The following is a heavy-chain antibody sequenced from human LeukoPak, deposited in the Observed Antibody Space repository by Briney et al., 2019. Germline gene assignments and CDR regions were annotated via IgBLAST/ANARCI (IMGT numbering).Heavy chain of an antibody. D-gene: IGHD3-22*01. CDR2: IYYSGST. Sequence: PSETLSLTCTVSGGPISSSSYYWGWIRQPPGKGLEWIGSIYYSGSTYYNPSLKSRVTISVDTSKNQFSLKLSSVTAADTAVYYCARHLSSGYYTRSKYYFDYWGQGTLVTVSS. CDR1: GGPISSSSYY. V-gene: IGHV4-39*01. CDR3: ARHLSSGYYTRSKYYFDY. J-gene: IGHJ4*02.